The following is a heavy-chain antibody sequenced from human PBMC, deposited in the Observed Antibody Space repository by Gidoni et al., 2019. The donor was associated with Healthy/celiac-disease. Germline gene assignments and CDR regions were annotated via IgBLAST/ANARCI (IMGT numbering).Heavy chain of an antibody. CDR1: GFTFSSYA. V-gene: IGHV3-30*04. J-gene: IGHJ1*01. Sequence: QVQLVASGGGVVHPGRSLRLSCSASGFTFSSYAMHWVRQAPGKGLEWVAVISYDGSNKYYADSVKGRFTISRDNSKNTLYLQMNSLRAEDTAVYYCARGMVVVEPEYFQHWGQGTLVTVSS. CDR2: ISYDGSNK. CDR3: ARGMVVVEPEYFQH. D-gene: IGHD3-22*01.